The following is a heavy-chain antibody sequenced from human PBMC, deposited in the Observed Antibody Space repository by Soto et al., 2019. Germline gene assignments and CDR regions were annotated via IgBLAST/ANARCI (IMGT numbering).Heavy chain of an antibody. V-gene: IGHV4-59*01. CDR2: IYYSGST. D-gene: IGHD3-10*01. CDR3: ARVMVVRGVKLYYYYYYMDV. J-gene: IGHJ6*03. CDR1: GGSISSYY. Sequence: SSETLSLTCTVSGGSISSYYWSWIRQPPGKGLEWIGYIYYSGSTNYNPSLKSRVTISVDTSKNQFSLKLSSVTAADTAVYYCARVMVVRGVKLYYYYYYMDVWGKGTTVTVSS.